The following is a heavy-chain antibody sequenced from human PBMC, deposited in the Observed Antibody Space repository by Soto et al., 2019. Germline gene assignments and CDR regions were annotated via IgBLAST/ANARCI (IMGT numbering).Heavy chain of an antibody. CDR3: AKDIGITMIVVVTPPDAFDI. CDR1: GFTFSSYA. V-gene: IGHV3-23*01. D-gene: IGHD3-22*01. Sequence: GGSLRLSCAASGFTFSSYAMSWVRQAPGKGLEWVSAISGSGGSTYYADPVKGRFTISRDNSKNTLYLQMNSLRAEDRAVYYCAKDIGITMIVVVTPPDAFDIWGQGTMVTVSS. J-gene: IGHJ3*02. CDR2: ISGSGGST.